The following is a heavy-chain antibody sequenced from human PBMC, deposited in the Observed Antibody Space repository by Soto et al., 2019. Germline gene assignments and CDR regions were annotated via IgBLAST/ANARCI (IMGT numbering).Heavy chain of an antibody. J-gene: IGHJ4*02. CDR2: TNPKSGYT. Sequence: QVQLVQSGAEVKKPGASVKVSCKASGYTFTRYDINWVRQAPGQGLEWMGWTNPKSGYTGSAQKFQGRITMTRDSSISTAYMXLNSLRSEDTAVYYCARTDGDLDYWXQG. CDR3: ARTDGDLDY. V-gene: IGHV1-8*01. CDR1: GYTFTRYD. D-gene: IGHD4-17*01.